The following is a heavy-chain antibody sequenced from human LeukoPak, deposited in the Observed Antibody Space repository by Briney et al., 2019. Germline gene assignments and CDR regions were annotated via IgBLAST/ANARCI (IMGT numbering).Heavy chain of an antibody. V-gene: IGHV1-69*13. CDR1: GYTFTSYA. D-gene: IGHD3-10*01. J-gene: IGHJ1*01. CDR3: ARVSSGMSIQH. Sequence: GASVKVSCKASGYTFTSYAISWVRQAPGQGLEWMGGIIPIFGTANYAQKFQGRVTITADESTSTAYMELSSLRSEDTAVYYCARVSSGMSIQHWGQGTLVTVSS. CDR2: IIPIFGTA.